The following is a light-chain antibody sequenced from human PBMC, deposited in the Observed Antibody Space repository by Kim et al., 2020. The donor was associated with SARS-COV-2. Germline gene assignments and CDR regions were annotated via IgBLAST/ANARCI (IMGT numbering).Light chain of an antibody. Sequence: SPGQTACITCSGDKLGDKYACWYQQKPGQSPVLVIYQDSKRPSGIPERFSGSNSGNTATLTISGTQAMDEADYYCQAWDSSTAFYVFGTGTKVTVL. V-gene: IGLV3-1*01. CDR2: QDS. CDR1: KLGDKY. CDR3: QAWDSSTAFYV. J-gene: IGLJ1*01.